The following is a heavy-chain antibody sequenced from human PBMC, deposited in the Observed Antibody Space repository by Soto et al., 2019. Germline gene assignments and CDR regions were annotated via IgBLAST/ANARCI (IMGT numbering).Heavy chain of an antibody. D-gene: IGHD2-15*01. CDR1: GYSFTSYW. V-gene: IGHV5-51*01. CDR2: IHPGDSDT. J-gene: IGHJ6*02. CDR3: ARTPGPEVAASLEYYYFSGMDV. Sequence: GESLKISCGASGYSFTSYWIGWVRQMPGKGLEWMGIIHPGDSDTKYSPSFQGQVTISVDKSITTAYLQWSSLKASDTAMYYCARTPGPEVAASLEYYYFSGMDVWGQGTTVTVSS.